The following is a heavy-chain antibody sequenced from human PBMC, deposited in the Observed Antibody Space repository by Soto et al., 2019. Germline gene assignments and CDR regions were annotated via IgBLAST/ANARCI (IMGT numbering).Heavy chain of an antibody. J-gene: IGHJ6*02. CDR3: EGAEGAETLGVYYSGMDV. CDR2: IIPIFGTA. Sequence: QVQLVQSGAAEKKTGSSVKVSCKASGGTFSSYAISWVRQAPGQGREWMGGIIPIFGTANYAQKFQGRVTITADESTSPAYMELSSLRSEDTAVYYFEGAEGAETLGVYYSGMDVWCQWTTVTVSS. V-gene: IGHV1-69*01. D-gene: IGHD3-16*01. CDR1: GGTFSSYA.